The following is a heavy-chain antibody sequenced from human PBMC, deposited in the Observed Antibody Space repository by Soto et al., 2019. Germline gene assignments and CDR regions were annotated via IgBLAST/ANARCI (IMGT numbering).Heavy chain of an antibody. CDR1: GYIFTSYD. D-gene: IGHD2-15*01. J-gene: IGHJ3*02. Sequence: QVPLVQSGAEVRKPGASVKVSCKASGYIFTSYDINWVRQATGQGLEWMGWMNPNTGETGHAQKCHGRLTMTRDTSTSTAYMELSSLTSDDTAVYYCVRPLRPSGAWSYRLYAFDIWGQGTMVTVSS. CDR2: MNPNTGET. V-gene: IGHV1-8*01. CDR3: VRPLRPSGAWSYRLYAFDI.